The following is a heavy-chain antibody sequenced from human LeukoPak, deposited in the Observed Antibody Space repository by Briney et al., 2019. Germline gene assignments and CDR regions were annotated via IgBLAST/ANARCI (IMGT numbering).Heavy chain of an antibody. Sequence: GGSLRLSCSASGFTFSSYAMHWVRQAPGKGLEYVSAISSNGGGTYYADSVKGRFTISRDNSKNTLYLQIRRVRAEDTAVYYCLQVARGFDYWGQGTLVTVSS. CDR1: GFTFSSYA. CDR3: LQVARGFDY. D-gene: IGHD2-15*01. V-gene: IGHV3-64*03. CDR2: ISSNGGGT. J-gene: IGHJ4*02.